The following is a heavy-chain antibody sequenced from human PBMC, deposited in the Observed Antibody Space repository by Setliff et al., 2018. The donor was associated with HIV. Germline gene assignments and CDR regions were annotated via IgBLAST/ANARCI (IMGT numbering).Heavy chain of an antibody. D-gene: IGHD1-7*01. CDR3: TRGPGGTVPKPLEAFDV. CDR1: GATIHYHY. Sequence: SETLSLTCTVSGATIHYHYWSWIRQPPGKGLEWIGYVDYSGDTEYNPSLQSRATISRDPSKSQVSLNLNSATAADTAVYYCTRGPGGTVPKPLEAFDVWGRGAVVTVSS. CDR2: VDYSGDT. J-gene: IGHJ3*01. V-gene: IGHV4-59*11.